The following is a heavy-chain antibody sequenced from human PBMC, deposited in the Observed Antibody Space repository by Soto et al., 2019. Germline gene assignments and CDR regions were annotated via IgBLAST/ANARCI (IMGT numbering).Heavy chain of an antibody. V-gene: IGHV4-39*01. CDR1: GGSISSSSYY. J-gene: IGHJ4*02. D-gene: IGHD6-19*01. Sequence: PSETLSLTCTVSGGSISSSSYYWGWIRQPPRKGLEWIGRIYYSGSTYYNPSLKGRVTISVDTSKNQFSLKLSSVTAADTAVYYCARLLEGYSSGWYSGKYYFDYWGQGTLVTVS. CDR2: IYYSGST. CDR3: ARLLEGYSSGWYSGKYYFDY.